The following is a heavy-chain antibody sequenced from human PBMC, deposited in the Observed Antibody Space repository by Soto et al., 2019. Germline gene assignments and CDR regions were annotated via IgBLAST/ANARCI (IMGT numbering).Heavy chain of an antibody. Sequence: SETLSLTCAVYGGSFSGYYWSWIRQPPGKGLEWIGEINHSGSTNYNPSLKSRVTISVDTSKNQFSLKLSSVTAADTAVYYCASINGTTVTSQHFDYWGQGTLVTVSS. CDR1: GGSFSGYY. CDR2: INHSGST. CDR3: ASINGTTVTSQHFDY. D-gene: IGHD4-17*01. J-gene: IGHJ4*02. V-gene: IGHV4-34*01.